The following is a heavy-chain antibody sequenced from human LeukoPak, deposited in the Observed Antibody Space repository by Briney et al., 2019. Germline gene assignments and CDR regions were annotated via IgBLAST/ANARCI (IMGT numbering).Heavy chain of an antibody. J-gene: IGHJ4*02. CDR2: ITGSTGTT. CDR1: GFTFGSYA. CDR3: AREGSDNSGYDLDF. V-gene: IGHV3-23*01. Sequence: GGSLRLSCAASGFTFGSYAMNWVRQAPGKGLEWVSAITGSTGTTYCADSVKGRFTVSRDNSKNTLYLQVNSLRAEDTAVYYCAREGSDNSGYDLDFWGQGTLVTVSS. D-gene: IGHD3-9*01.